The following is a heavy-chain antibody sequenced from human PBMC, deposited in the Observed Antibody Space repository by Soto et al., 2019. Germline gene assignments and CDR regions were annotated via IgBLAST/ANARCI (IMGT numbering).Heavy chain of an antibody. J-gene: IGHJ6*02. D-gene: IGHD1-1*01. CDR3: ARDLWVEPELYYYGMDV. CDR2: IFYSGTT. Sequence: SETLSLTCTVSGDSISSADYYWSWIRQTPGKGLEWIGHIFYSGTTYYNPSLKSRLTISVDTSKNHFSLRLTSVTAADTAVYYCARDLWVEPELYYYGMDVWGQGTTVTAP. V-gene: IGHV4-30-4*01. CDR1: GDSISSADYY.